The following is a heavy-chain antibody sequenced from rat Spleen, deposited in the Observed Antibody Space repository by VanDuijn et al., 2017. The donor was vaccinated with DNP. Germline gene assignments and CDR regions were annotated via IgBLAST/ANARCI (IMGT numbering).Heavy chain of an antibody. CDR1: GFSLSSYG. D-gene: IGHD4-3*01. V-gene: IGHV2-13*01. J-gene: IGHJ4*01. CDR2: IWANGNT. CDR3: ATPPISRATGPVMDA. Sequence: QVQLKESGPGLVQPSQTLSLTCTVSGFSLSSYGVIWVRQPPGKGLEWMGVIWANGNTNYNSALKSRLSISRDTSKSQVYLKMISLQTEDTATYYWATPPISRATGPVMDAWGQGASVTVSS.